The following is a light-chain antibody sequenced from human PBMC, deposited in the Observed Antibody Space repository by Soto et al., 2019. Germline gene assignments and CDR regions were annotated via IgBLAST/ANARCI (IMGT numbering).Light chain of an antibody. Sequence: QSALTQPPSVSAAPGQRVTISCSGSSSNIGSNFVSWYRHIPGTAPKLLIYDNDKRPSEIPDRFSGSKSGTSATLAITGLQTGDEVDYYCGTWDSILNAVIFGGGTKVTVL. CDR2: DND. J-gene: IGLJ1*01. CDR1: SSNIGSNF. CDR3: GTWDSILNAVI. V-gene: IGLV1-51*01.